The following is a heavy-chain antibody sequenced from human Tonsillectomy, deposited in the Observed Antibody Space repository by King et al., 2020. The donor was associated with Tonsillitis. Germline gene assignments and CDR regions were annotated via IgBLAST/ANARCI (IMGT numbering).Heavy chain of an antibody. Sequence: VQLVESGAEVKKSGSSVKVSCKASGGTFSSYASNWVRQAAGQGLEWMGGIIPIFGPANYVQKFQGRVTMSADESTSTVYMEMSSLRYEDTAVYYCARGPGYCSGGSCYLIDFWGQGTLVTVSS. J-gene: IGHJ4*02. CDR2: IIPIFGPA. CDR1: GGTFSSYA. D-gene: IGHD2-15*01. V-gene: IGHV1-69*01. CDR3: ARGPGYCSGGSCYLIDF.